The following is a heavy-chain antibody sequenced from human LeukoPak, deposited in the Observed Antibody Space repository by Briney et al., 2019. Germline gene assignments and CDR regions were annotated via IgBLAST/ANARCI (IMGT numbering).Heavy chain of an antibody. V-gene: IGHV3-7*05. CDR2: IKQDGSEN. CDR1: EFTFSRYW. CDR3: VGPPCLRGGYCSTNS. J-gene: IGHJ4*02. D-gene: IGHD2-2*01. Sequence: GGSLRLSCAVSEFTFSRYWMSWVRQAPGKGLEWVASIKQDGSENYYVDSVEGRFTISRDNAKNSLYLQMNSLTAEDTAVYYCVGPPCLRGGYCSTNSWGRGTLVTVDS.